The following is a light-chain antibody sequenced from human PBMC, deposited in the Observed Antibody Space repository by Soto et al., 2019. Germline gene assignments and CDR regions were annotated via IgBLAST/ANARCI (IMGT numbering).Light chain of an antibody. CDR2: AAS. CDR3: QQSYSTPQVT. J-gene: IGKJ5*01. V-gene: IGKV1-39*01. CDR1: QSISSY. Sequence: IQLTQSPSSLSASLGERVTITCRASQSISSYLNWYQQKPGKAPKLLIYAASSLQSGVPPRFSGSGSGTDFTLTISSLQPEDFATYYCQQSYSTPQVTFGQGTRLEIK.